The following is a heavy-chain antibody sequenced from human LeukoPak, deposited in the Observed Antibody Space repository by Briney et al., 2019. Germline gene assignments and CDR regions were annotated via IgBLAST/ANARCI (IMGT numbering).Heavy chain of an antibody. CDR3: ARGFRIAVAGPYFDY. V-gene: IGHV4-38-2*02. CDR2: IYHSGST. J-gene: IGHJ4*02. D-gene: IGHD6-19*01. CDR1: GYSISSGYY. Sequence: SETLSLTCSVSGYSISSGYYWGWIRQPPGKGLEWIGSIYHSGSTYYNPSLKSRVTISVDTSKNQFSLKLSSVTAADTAVYYCARGFRIAVAGPYFDYWGQGTLVTVSS.